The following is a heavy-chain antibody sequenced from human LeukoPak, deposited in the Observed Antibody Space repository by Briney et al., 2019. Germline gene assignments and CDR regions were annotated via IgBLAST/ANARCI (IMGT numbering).Heavy chain of an antibody. V-gene: IGHV3-30*04. Sequence: GGSLRLSCAASGFTFSSYAMHWVRQAPGKGLEWVAVISYDGSNKYYADSVKGRFTISRDNSKNTLYLQMNSLRAEDTAVYYCARYCSGGSCYHFDYWGQGTPVTVSS. D-gene: IGHD2-15*01. CDR3: ARYCSGGSCYHFDY. J-gene: IGHJ4*02. CDR2: ISYDGSNK. CDR1: GFTFSSYA.